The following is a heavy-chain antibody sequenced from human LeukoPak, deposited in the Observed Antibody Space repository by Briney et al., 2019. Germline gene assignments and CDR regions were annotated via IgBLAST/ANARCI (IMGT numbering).Heavy chain of an antibody. J-gene: IGHJ4*02. Sequence: GGSLRLSCAASGFTFSSYAMHWVRQAPGKGLEWVAVISYDGSNKYYADSVKGRFTISRDNSMNTQYLHMNSLRAEDTAVYYCATFGSGSRGANSFDYWGQGTLVTVSS. CDR1: GFTFSSYA. CDR3: ATFGSGSRGANSFDY. D-gene: IGHD3-10*01. CDR2: ISYDGSNK. V-gene: IGHV3-30-3*01.